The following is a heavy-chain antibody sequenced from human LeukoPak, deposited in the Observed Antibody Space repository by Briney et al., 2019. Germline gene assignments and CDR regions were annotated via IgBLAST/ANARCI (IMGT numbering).Heavy chain of an antibody. CDR3: ARVDGDDYYYGMDV. CDR2: IKQDGSEK. J-gene: IGHJ6*02. CDR1: GFTFSSYW. V-gene: IGHV3-7*01. Sequence: GGSLRLSCAASGFTFSSYWMSWVRQAPGKGLEWVANIKQDGSEKYYVDSVKGRFTISRDNAKNSLYLQMNSLRAEDTAVYYCARVDGDDYYYGMDVWGQGTTVTVSS. D-gene: IGHD4-17*01.